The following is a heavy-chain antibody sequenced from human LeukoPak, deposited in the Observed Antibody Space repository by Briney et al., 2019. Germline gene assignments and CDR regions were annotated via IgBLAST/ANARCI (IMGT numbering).Heavy chain of an antibody. D-gene: IGHD2-8*01. V-gene: IGHV3-7*01. CDR3: AREPMYATFDM. CDR1: GFTFSTSW. CDR2: INPDGSTI. J-gene: IGHJ3*02. Sequence: GGSLRLSCAASGFTFSTSWMTWVRQAPGKGLDWLGNINPDGSTINYVDSVKGRCTISRDNAKNSLYLQLSSLRVEDMAVYYCAREPMYATFDMWGQGTRVTVSS.